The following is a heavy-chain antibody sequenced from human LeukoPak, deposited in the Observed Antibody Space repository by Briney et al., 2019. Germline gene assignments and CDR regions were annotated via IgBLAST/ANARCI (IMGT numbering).Heavy chain of an antibody. CDR1: GFTFTSSS. CDR2: IIGSSASI. Sequence: RGSLTLSCSASGFTFTSSSMNWVRQAPGKGLEWVSSIIGSSASIYHAASVKGRYTFSRDYAKNLLYLQMNSLRAEDTAVYYCAKERDRQWLHDFDCWGQGTLVTVSS. V-gene: IGHV3-21*06. D-gene: IGHD6-19*01. CDR3: AKERDRQWLHDFDC. J-gene: IGHJ4*02.